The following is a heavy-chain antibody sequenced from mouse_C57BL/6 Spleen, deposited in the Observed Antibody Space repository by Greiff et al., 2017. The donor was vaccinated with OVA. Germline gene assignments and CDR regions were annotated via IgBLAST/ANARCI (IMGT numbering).Heavy chain of an antibody. V-gene: IGHV2-2*01. CDR2: IWSGGST. CDR3: ARNFDGYFWYFDV. D-gene: IGHD2-3*01. CDR1: GFSLTSYG. J-gene: IGHJ1*03. Sequence: QVHVKQSGPGLVQPSQSLSITCTVSGFSLTSYGVHWVRQSPGKGLEWLGVIWSGGSTDYNAAFISRLSISKDNSKSQVFFKMNSLQADDTAIYYCARNFDGYFWYFDVWGTGTTVTVSS.